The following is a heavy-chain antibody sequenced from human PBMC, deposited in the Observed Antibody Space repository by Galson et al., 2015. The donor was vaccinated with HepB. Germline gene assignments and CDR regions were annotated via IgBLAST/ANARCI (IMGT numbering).Heavy chain of an antibody. V-gene: IGHV3-15*07. J-gene: IGHJ4*02. CDR1: GFTSSNAW. Sequence: SLRLSCAASGFTSSNAWMNWVRQAPGKGLEWVGRIKSKTDGGTTDYAAPVKGRFTISRDDSKNTLYLQMNSLKTEDTAVYYCTTDLPDWVLDYGGNSEDYWGQGTLVTVSS. D-gene: IGHD4-23*01. CDR2: IKSKTDGGTT. CDR3: TTDLPDWVLDYGGNSEDY.